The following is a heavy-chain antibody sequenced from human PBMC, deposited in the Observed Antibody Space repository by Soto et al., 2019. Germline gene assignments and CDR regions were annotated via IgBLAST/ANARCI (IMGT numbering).Heavy chain of an antibody. CDR3: ARGGYYDYIWGSYRPLLLEY. CDR1: GYTFTSYG. D-gene: IGHD3-16*02. V-gene: IGHV1-18*01. CDR2: ISAYNGNT. Sequence: ASVKVSCKASGYTFTSYGISWVRQAPGQGLEWMGWISAYNGNTNYAQKLQGRVTMTTDTSTSTAYMELRSLRSDDTAVYYCARGGYYDYIWGSYRPLLLEYWGQGTLVTVSS. J-gene: IGHJ4*02.